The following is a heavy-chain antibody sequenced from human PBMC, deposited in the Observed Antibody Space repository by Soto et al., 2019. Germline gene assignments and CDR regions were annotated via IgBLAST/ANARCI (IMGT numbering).Heavy chain of an antibody. D-gene: IGHD3-16*02. V-gene: IGHV1-2*04. Sequence: ASVKVSCKASGYTFTGYYMHWVRQAPGQRLEWMGWINPNSGGTNYAQKFQGWVTMTRDTSISTAYMELSRLRSDDTAVYYCARVNNRNNYYYGMDVWGQGSTVTVSS. CDR3: ARVNNRNNYYYGMDV. CDR1: GYTFTGYY. CDR2: INPNSGGT. J-gene: IGHJ6*02.